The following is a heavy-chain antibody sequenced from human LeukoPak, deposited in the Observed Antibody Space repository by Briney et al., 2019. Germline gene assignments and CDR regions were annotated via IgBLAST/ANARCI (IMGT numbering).Heavy chain of an antibody. V-gene: IGHV1-69*04. Sequence: SVKVSCKASGGTFSSYTISWVRQAPGQGLEWVGRISPILGIANYAQKFKGRVTITGDKSKSTAYLELSSLRSEDTAVYYCARDSNIVVVPAAIRNGSVGGERYDYWGRGTLVTVSS. J-gene: IGHJ4*02. CDR1: GGTFSSYT. CDR3: ARDSNIVVVPAAIRNGSVGGERYDY. CDR2: ISPILGIA. D-gene: IGHD2-2*02.